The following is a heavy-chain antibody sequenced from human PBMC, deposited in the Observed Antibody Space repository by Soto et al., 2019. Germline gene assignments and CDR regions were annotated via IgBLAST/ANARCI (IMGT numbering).Heavy chain of an antibody. Sequence: QVPLVQSGAEVKKPGASVKVSCKASGYTFTSYDINWVRQATGQGLEWMGWMNPNSGNTGYAQKFQGRVTMTRNTAISTDYMELSSLRSEDTAVYYCARVWAAGAGNYYYGMDVWGQGTTVTVSS. CDR1: GYTFTSYD. D-gene: IGHD6-13*01. CDR2: MNPNSGNT. J-gene: IGHJ6*02. CDR3: ARVWAAGAGNYYYGMDV. V-gene: IGHV1-8*01.